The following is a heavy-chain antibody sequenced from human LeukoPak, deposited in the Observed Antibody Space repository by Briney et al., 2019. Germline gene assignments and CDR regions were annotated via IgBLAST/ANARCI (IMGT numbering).Heavy chain of an antibody. D-gene: IGHD3-10*01. CDR3: ARVGYGSGSYYPYYYYYGMDV. J-gene: IGHJ6*02. CDR1: GGTFSSYA. V-gene: IGHV1-69*13. Sequence: ASVKVSCKASGGTFSSYAISWVRQAPGQGLEWMGGIIPIFGTANYAQKFQGRVTITADESTSTAYMELSSLRSEDTAVYYCARVGYGSGSYYPYYYYYGMDVWGQGTTVTVSS. CDR2: IIPIFGTA.